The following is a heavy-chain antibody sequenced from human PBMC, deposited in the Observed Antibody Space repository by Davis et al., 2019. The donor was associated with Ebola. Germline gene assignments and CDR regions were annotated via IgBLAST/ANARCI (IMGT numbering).Heavy chain of an antibody. CDR2: ISAYNGNT. CDR3: ASRLPGPPLAVTTGDAFDI. J-gene: IGHJ3*02. V-gene: IGHV1-18*04. D-gene: IGHD4-17*01. CDR1: GYTFTSYG. Sequence: ASVKVSCKASGYTFTSYGISWVRQAPGQGLEWMGWISAYNGNTNYAQKLQGRVTMTTDTSTSTAYMELRSLRSDDTAVYYCASRLPGPPLAVTTGDAFDIWGQGTMVTVSS.